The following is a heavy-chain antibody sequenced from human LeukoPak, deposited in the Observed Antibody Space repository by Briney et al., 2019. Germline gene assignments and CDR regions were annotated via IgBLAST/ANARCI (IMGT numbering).Heavy chain of an antibody. D-gene: IGHD3-3*01. V-gene: IGHV4-39*01. CDR2: IYYSGST. Sequence: SETLSLTCTVSGGSISSSSYYWGWLRQPPGMGLVWLGSIYYSGSTYYNPSLKSRVTISVDTSKNQFSLKLSSVTAADTAVYYCARHAFSDYDCWSGYSFDYWGQGTLVTVSS. CDR3: ARHAFSDYDCWSGYSFDY. J-gene: IGHJ4*02. CDR1: GGSISSSSYY.